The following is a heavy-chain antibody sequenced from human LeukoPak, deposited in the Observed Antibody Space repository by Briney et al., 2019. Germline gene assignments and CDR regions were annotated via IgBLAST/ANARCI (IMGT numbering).Heavy chain of an antibody. CDR2: ISGYNGNT. V-gene: IGHV1-18*01. J-gene: IGHJ2*01. CDR3: ARDGAATYYDILTGYHWYFDL. D-gene: IGHD3-9*01. Sequence: GASVKVSCKASGYTFTSYGITWVRQAPGQGLEWMGWISGYNGNTNYAQKFQGRVTMTRDTSISTAYMELSRLRSDDTAVYYCARDGAATYYDILTGYHWYFDLWGRGTLVTVSS. CDR1: GYTFTSYG.